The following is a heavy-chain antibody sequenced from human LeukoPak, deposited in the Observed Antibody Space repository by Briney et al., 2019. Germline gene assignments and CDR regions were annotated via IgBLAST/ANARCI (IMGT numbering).Heavy chain of an antibody. J-gene: IGHJ6*03. V-gene: IGHV1-18*01. Sequence: ASVKVSCKASGYTFTSYGISWVRQAPGQGLEWMGWISAYNGNKNYAQKLQGRVAMTTDTSTSTAYMEMRSLRSDDTAVYYCARDLTSTSSDRDYYYYMDVWGKGTTVTVSS. CDR2: ISAYNGNK. CDR1: GYTFTSYG. D-gene: IGHD2-2*01. CDR3: ARDLTSTSSDRDYYYYMDV.